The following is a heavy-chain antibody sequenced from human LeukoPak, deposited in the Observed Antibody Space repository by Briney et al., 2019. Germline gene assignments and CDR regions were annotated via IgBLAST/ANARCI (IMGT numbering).Heavy chain of an antibody. V-gene: IGHV3-7*03. CDR2: MKEDGSEK. CDR3: ARESPYYYDSPDAFDI. J-gene: IGHJ3*02. Sequence: PGGSLRLSCAASGFTFSSYGMHWVRQAPGKGLEWVANMKEDGSEKYYVDSVKGRFTISRDNAKNSLYLQMNSLRAEDTAVYYCARESPYYYDSPDAFDIWGQGTMVTVSS. D-gene: IGHD3-22*01. CDR1: GFTFSSYG.